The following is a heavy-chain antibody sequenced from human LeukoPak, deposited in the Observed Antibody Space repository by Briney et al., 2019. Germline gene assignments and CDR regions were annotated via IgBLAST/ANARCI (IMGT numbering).Heavy chain of an antibody. CDR3: ARTVTTSSYYFDY. Sequence: GASVKVSCKASSYTFTTYGVSWVRQAPGQGLEWMGWISGYDGNTNYAQKLRGRVTMATDTSTSTAYMDLRSLRSDDTALYYCARTVTTSSYYFDYWGQGTLVTVSS. D-gene: IGHD4-17*01. V-gene: IGHV1-18*01. J-gene: IGHJ4*02. CDR1: SYTFTTYG. CDR2: ISGYDGNT.